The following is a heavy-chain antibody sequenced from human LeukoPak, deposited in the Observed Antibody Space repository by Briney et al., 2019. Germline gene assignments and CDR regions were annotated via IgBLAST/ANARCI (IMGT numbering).Heavy chain of an antibody. CDR1: GFTFSDYA. CDR3: VSHDSFIPL. CDR2: ISDSGRSS. J-gene: IGHJ4*02. Sequence: GGSQRLSCVASGFTFSDYAMSWVRQAPGKGLEWVSGISDSGRSSYYTDSVKGRCTISRDNSKNTVSLQINNLRTEDTAVYFCVSHDSFIPLWGQGTLVTVTS. D-gene: IGHD3-16*02. V-gene: IGHV3-23*01.